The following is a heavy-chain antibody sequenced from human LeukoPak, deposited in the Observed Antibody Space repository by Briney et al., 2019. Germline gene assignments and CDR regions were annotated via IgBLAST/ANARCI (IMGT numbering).Heavy chain of an antibody. CDR3: ARVWLNFDY. D-gene: IGHD5-18*01. CDR2: INHSGST. V-gene: IGHV4-34*01. CDR1: GGSFSGYY. J-gene: IGHJ4*02. Sequence: SETLSLTCAVYGGSFSGYYWSWIRQPPGKGLEWIGEINHSGSTNYNPSLKSRVTISVDTSKDQFSLKLSSVTAADTAVYYCARVWLNFDYWGQGTLVTVSS.